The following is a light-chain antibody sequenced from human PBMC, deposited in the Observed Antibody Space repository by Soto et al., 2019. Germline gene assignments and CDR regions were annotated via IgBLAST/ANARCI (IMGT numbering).Light chain of an antibody. CDR2: WAS. J-gene: IGKJ1*01. CDR1: QSVLYNSDNKNF. V-gene: IGKV4-1*01. Sequence: DIVMTQSADSLALSLCESSTINCRSSQSVLYNSDNKNFLAWYQQKAGQPPRLLISWASARESGVPDRFTGSGSGTDFTLTIDSLQAEDVAVYYCHQFYNTPTFGQGTKVDIK. CDR3: HQFYNTPT.